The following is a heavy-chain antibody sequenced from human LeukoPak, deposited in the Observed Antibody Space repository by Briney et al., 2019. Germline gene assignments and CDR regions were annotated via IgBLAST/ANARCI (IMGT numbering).Heavy chain of an antibody. CDR2: ISYDGSNK. Sequence: PGGSLRLSCAASGFTFSSYAMHWVRQAPGKGLEWVAVISYDGSNKYYADSVKGRFTISRDNSKNTLYLQMNSLRAEDTAVYYCARDQGGASIYGSGSYYPTFDYWGQGTLVTVSS. V-gene: IGHV3-30-3*01. D-gene: IGHD3-10*01. J-gene: IGHJ4*02. CDR1: GFTFSSYA. CDR3: ARDQGGASIYGSGSYYPTFDY.